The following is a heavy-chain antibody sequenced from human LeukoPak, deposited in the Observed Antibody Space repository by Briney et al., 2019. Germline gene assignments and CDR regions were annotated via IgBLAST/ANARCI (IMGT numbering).Heavy chain of an antibody. CDR2: ISAYNGNT. J-gene: IGHJ4*02. Sequence: EASVKVSCKASGYTFTSYGISWVRQAPGQGLEWMGWISAYNGNTNYAQKLQGRVTMTTDTSTSTAYMELRSLRSDDTAVYYCARDEGWVQLWCYVDYWGQGTLVTVSS. CDR3: ARDEGWVQLWCYVDY. D-gene: IGHD5-18*01. V-gene: IGHV1-18*04. CDR1: GYTFTSYG.